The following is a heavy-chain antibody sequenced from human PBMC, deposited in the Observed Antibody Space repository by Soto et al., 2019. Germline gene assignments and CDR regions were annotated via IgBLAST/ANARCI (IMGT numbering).Heavy chain of an antibody. Sequence: PGGSLRLSCAASGFTFSSYAMSWVRQAPGKGLEWVSAISGSGGSTYYADSVKGRFTISRDNSKNTLYLQMNSLRAEDTAVYYCAKVEDYVLSSHYYGMDVWGQGTTVTVSS. J-gene: IGHJ6*02. CDR2: ISGSGGST. D-gene: IGHD4-17*01. V-gene: IGHV3-23*01. CDR1: GFTFSSYA. CDR3: AKVEDYVLSSHYYGMDV.